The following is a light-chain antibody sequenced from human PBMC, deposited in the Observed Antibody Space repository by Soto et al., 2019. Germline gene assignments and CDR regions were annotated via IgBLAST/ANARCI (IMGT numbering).Light chain of an antibody. CDR2: DAS. Sequence: DIPMTQSPSTLSASVGDRVTITCRASQSISTWLAWYQQKPGKAPKLLIYDASSLESGVPSRFSGSRSGTEFTLTISSLQPDDFATYYCQQYDSYWTFGQGTKVEI. CDR1: QSISTW. J-gene: IGKJ1*01. CDR3: QQYDSYWT. V-gene: IGKV1-5*01.